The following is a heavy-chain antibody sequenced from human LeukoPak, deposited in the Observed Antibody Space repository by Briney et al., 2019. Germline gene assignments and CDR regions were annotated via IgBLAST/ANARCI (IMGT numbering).Heavy chain of an antibody. CDR2: ISAYNGNT. CDR1: GYTFTSYG. J-gene: IGHJ4*02. V-gene: IGHV1-18*01. Sequence: ASVKVSCKASGYTFTSYGISWVRQAPGQGLEWMAWISAYNGNTDYAQNLRGRVTMTTDTSTSTAYMELRSLRSDDTAVYYCARDPTTQTFDYWGQGTLVTVSS. CDR3: ARDPTTQTFDY. D-gene: IGHD4-11*01.